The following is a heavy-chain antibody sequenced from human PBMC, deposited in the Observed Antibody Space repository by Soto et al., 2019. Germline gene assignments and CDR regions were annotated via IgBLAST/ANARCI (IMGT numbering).Heavy chain of an antibody. CDR3: ARGGNERASSGWYRYFDY. CDR2: ISYDGSNK. CDR1: GFTFSSYA. J-gene: IGHJ4*02. Sequence: QVQLVESGGGVVQPGRSLRLSCAASGFTFSSYAMHWVRQAPGKGLEWVAVISYDGSNKYYADSVKGRFTISRDNSKNTLYLQMNSLRAEDTAVYYCARGGNERASSGWYRYFDYWGQGTLVTVSS. V-gene: IGHV3-30-3*01. D-gene: IGHD6-19*01.